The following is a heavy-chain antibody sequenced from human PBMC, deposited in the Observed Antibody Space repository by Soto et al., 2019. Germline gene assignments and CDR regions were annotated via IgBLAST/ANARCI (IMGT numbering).Heavy chain of an antibody. D-gene: IGHD2-15*01. J-gene: IGHJ3*02. V-gene: IGHV1-3*01. CDR2: INAGNGDT. CDR3: ARGCSGGSCHPWDYVFDI. CDR1: GYTFTRYA. Sequence: QVHLVQSGAEVKKPGASVKVSCKASGYTFTRYAMHWVRQAPGQRLEWMGWINAGNGDTKYSQKLQGRVTITRDTFASTAYMELSSLGSEDTAVYYCARGCSGGSCHPWDYVFDIWGQGTTVTVSS.